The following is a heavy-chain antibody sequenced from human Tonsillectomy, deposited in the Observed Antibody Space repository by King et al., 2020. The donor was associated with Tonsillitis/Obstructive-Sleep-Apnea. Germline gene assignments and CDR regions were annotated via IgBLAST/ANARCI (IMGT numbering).Heavy chain of an antibody. CDR3: ARGPINPYYDFWSGYPRLYYFDY. D-gene: IGHD3-3*01. CDR1: GGSFSGYY. Sequence: VQLQQWGAGLLKPSETLSLTCAVYGGSFSGYYWSWIRQPPGKGLEWIGEINHSGSTNYNPSLKSRVTISVDTSKNQFSLKLSSVTAADTAVYYCARGPINPYYDFWSGYPRLYYFDYWGQGTLVTVSS. J-gene: IGHJ4*02. V-gene: IGHV4-34*01. CDR2: INHSGST.